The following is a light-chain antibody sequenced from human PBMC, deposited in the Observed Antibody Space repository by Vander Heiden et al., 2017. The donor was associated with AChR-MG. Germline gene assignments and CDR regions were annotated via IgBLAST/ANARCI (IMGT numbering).Light chain of an antibody. J-gene: IGKJ1*01. CDR2: GAF. Sequence: DIQMTQSPSSLSAFVGDRVTITCRASQGISNSLAWFQQKPGEAPKPLIYGAFSLQSGVPARFRGSRSGTDFTLTISSLQPEDFATYFCQQDDSYPGTFGQGTQVEIK. CDR1: QGISNS. V-gene: IGKV1-16*01. CDR3: QQDDSYPGT.